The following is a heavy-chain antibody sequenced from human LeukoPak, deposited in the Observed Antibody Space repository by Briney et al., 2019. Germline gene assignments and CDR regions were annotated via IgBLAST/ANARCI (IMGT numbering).Heavy chain of an antibody. D-gene: IGHD3-10*01. CDR3: AKDKALLWFGELSGFDY. CDR1: GFTFDDYA. CDR2: ISWNSGSI. J-gene: IGHJ4*02. Sequence: PGGSLRLSCAAYGFTFDDYAMHWVRQAPGKGLEWVSGISWNSGSIGYADSMKGRFTISRDNAKNSLYLRMNSLRAEDTALYYCAKDKALLWFGELSGFDYWGQGTLVTVSS. V-gene: IGHV3-9*01.